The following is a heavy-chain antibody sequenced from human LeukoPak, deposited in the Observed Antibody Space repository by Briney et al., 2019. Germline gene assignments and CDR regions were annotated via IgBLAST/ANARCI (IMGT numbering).Heavy chain of an antibody. V-gene: IGHV3-23*01. CDR3: AKDDAWLRFGE. J-gene: IGHJ4*02. CDR1: GFTFSTYG. CDR2: ISGSGDST. D-gene: IGHD3-10*01. Sequence: GRTLRLSCAASGFTFSTYGMSWVRQAPGKGLEWVSAISGSGDSTYYADSVKGRFTISRDNSKNTLYLQMNSLRAEDTAVYYCAKDDAWLRFGEWSQGTLVTVSS.